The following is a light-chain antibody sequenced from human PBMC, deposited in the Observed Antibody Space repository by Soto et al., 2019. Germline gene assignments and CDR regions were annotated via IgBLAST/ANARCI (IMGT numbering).Light chain of an antibody. CDR1: QSITTNS. J-gene: IGKJ2*01. V-gene: IGKV3-20*01. CDR2: GAS. Sequence: EIVLTQSPGTLSLSPVEGATLSCRASQSITTNSLAWYQQKPGQAPRLLIYGASNRATGVPDRVSASGSGTDFTLSFSRLEPEDFTMYYCQQYVTSPYTFGQGTKLAIK. CDR3: QQYVTSPYT.